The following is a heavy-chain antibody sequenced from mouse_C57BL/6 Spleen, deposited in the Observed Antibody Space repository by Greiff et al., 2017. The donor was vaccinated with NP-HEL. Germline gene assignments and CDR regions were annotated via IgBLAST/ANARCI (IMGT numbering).Heavy chain of an antibody. D-gene: IGHD3-2*02. CDR3: ARFYSSGYAMDY. J-gene: IGHJ4*01. CDR2: IYPSDSET. Sequence: VQLQQPGAELVRPGSSVKLSCKASGYTFTSYWMDWVKQRPGQGLEWIGNIYPSDSETHYNQKFKDKATLTVDKSSSTAYMQLSSLTSEDSAVYYCARFYSSGYAMDYWGQGTSVTVSS. CDR1: GYTFTSYW. V-gene: IGHV1-61*01.